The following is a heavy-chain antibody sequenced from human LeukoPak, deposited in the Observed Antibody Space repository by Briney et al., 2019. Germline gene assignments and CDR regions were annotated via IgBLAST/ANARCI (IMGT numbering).Heavy chain of an antibody. V-gene: IGHV1-2*02. CDR3: ARGRGTTMVRGVITNYFDL. D-gene: IGHD3-10*01. CDR1: GYTFTAHY. CDR2: IDPNSGGT. J-gene: IGHJ2*01. Sequence: GASVKVSCKASGYTFTAHYIHWVRQAPGQGLEWMGCIDPNSGGTNYAQKFLGSVTMTGDTSINTAFMELSRLRSADTAIYYCARGRGTTMVRGVITNYFDLWGRGSLVTVSS.